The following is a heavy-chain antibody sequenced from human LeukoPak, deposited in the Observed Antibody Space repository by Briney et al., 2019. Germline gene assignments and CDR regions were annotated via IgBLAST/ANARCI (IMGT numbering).Heavy chain of an antibody. V-gene: IGHV1-18*01. J-gene: IGHJ6*03. D-gene: IGHD6-19*01. CDR2: ISAYNGNT. CDR3: ARDGVEQWLVPDYYYYYMDV. CDR1: GYTLIELS. Sequence: ASVKVSCKVSGYTLIELSMHWVRQAPGQGLEWMGWISAYNGNTNYAQKLQGRVTMTTDTSTSTAYMELRSLRSDDTAVYYCARDGVEQWLVPDYYYYYMDVWGKGTTVTISS.